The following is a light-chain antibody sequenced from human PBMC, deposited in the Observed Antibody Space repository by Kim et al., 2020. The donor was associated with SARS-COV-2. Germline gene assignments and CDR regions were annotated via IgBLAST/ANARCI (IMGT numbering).Light chain of an antibody. CDR3: QHLGT. Sequence: STPSASVGDRVTLTCRASQSISGWLAWYQQKPGKAPKLLISHASTLQGGVPSRFSGSGSGTEFTLTINNLQPDDFATYYCQHLGTFGLGTKVDIK. V-gene: IGKV1-5*01. CDR1: QSISGW. CDR2: HAS. J-gene: IGKJ1*01.